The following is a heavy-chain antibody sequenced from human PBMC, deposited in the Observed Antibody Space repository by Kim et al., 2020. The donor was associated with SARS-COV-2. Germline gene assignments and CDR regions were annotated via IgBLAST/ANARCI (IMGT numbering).Heavy chain of an antibody. D-gene: IGHD5-18*01. V-gene: IGHV3-23*01. CDR3: AKASYSYGFLFDY. J-gene: IGHJ4*02. Sequence: ANSVKGRFTISRDNTKHTLYLQMNSLRAEDTAVYYCAKASYSYGFLFDYWGQGTLVTASS.